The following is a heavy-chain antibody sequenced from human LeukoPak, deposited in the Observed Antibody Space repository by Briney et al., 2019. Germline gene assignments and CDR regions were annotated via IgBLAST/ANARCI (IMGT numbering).Heavy chain of an antibody. D-gene: IGHD6-19*01. Sequence: SVNPSSKASGYTFTSYAIHCVRQADRHRLEWMGWTHAGDGKTIHTQKFQGRVTITRDTSASTAYMELSSLRSEDTAVYYCARGIAVAGRGYWGQGTLVTVSS. CDR1: GYTFTSYA. V-gene: IGHV1-3*01. CDR2: THAGDGKT. J-gene: IGHJ4*02. CDR3: ARGIAVAGRGY.